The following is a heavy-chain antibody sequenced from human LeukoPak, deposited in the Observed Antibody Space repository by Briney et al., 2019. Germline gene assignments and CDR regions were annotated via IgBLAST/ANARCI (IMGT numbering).Heavy chain of an antibody. V-gene: IGHV3-48*03. CDR3: AREGTNGDVFDY. Sequence: GSLRLSCAASGFTFSSYEMNWVRQAPGKGLEWVSYISTGGSNMYYADSVKGRFTVSRDNAKNSLYLQMSSLRAEDTAVYYCAREGTNGDVFDYWGQGTLVTVSS. CDR2: ISTGGSNM. D-gene: IGHD2-8*01. CDR1: GFTFSSYE. J-gene: IGHJ4*02.